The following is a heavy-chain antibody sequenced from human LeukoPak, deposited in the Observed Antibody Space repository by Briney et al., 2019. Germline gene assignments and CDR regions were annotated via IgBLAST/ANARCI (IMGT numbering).Heavy chain of an antibody. CDR3: ARGMGSDYYYYYYGMDV. D-gene: IGHD5-12*01. Sequence: VASVKVSCKASGGTFSSYAISWVRQAPGQGLEWMGRIIPILGIANYAQKFQGRVTITADKSTSTAYMELSSLRSEDTAVYYCARGMGSDYYYYYYGMDVWGQGTTVTVSS. V-gene: IGHV1-69*04. CDR1: GGTFSSYA. J-gene: IGHJ6*02. CDR2: IIPILGIA.